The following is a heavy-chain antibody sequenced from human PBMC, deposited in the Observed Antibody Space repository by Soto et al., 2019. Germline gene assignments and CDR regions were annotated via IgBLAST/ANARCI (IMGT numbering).Heavy chain of an antibody. CDR1: GFTFSSYW. J-gene: IGHJ4*02. D-gene: IGHD1-7*01. CDR3: AKDMNSVPEY. CDR2: IKTDGRIT. V-gene: IGHV3-74*01. Sequence: GGSLTLSCAASGFTFSSYWLSWVRQAPGKGLLWVSRIKTDGRITTYADAVKGRFTVSRDNARDMLYLQMNSLRAEDTAVYYCAKDMNSVPEYWGQGT.